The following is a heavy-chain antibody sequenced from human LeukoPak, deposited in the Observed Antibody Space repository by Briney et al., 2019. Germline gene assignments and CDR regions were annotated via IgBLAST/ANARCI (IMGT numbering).Heavy chain of an antibody. CDR2: IWYDGSNK. J-gene: IGHJ4*02. V-gene: IGHV3-33*01. Sequence: GGSLRLSCAASGFTFSSYGMHWVRQAPGKGLEWVAVIWYDGSNKYYADSVKGRFTISRDNSKNTLYLQMNSLRVDDTAVYYCAREDYGKHYFDYWGQGTLVTVSS. CDR3: AREDYGKHYFDY. CDR1: GFTFSSYG. D-gene: IGHD4-17*01.